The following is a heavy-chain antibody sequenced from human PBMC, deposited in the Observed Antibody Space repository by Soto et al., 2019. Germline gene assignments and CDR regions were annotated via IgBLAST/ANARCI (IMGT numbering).Heavy chain of an antibody. CDR2: IYYSGST. CDR1: GGSISSGDYY. J-gene: IGHJ4*02. Sequence: QVQLQQSRPGLVKPSQTLSLTCTVSGGSISSGDYYWSWIREPPGKGLEWIGYIYYSGSTYYNPSLKRRVTISVATSENQSSLKLSSVTAADTAVYYCARDGVHYDSRFDYWGQETLVTVSS. D-gene: IGHD3-22*01. CDR3: ARDGVHYDSRFDY. V-gene: IGHV4-30-4*01.